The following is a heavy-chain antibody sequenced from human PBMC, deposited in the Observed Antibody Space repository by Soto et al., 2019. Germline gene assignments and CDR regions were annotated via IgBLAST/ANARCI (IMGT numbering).Heavy chain of an antibody. D-gene: IGHD6-13*01. J-gene: IGHJ2*01. CDR3: APGANSSRWYPCWYFDL. V-gene: IGHV1-24*01. CDR1: GYTLTELS. Sequence: QVQLVQSGAEVKKPGASVKVSCKVSGYTLTELSMHWVRQAPGKGLEWMGGFDPEDGETIYAQKFQGRVTMTEDTSTDTAYMERSSLRSEDTAVYHCAPGANSSRWYPCWYFDLWGRGTLVTVSS. CDR2: FDPEDGET.